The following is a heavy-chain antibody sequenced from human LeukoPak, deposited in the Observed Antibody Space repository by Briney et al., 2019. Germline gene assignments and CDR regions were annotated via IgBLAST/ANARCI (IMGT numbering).Heavy chain of an antibody. J-gene: IGHJ4*02. V-gene: IGHV3-48*02. CDR1: GYAFDIYS. D-gene: IGHD2-15*01. CDR3: ARPLRGSGGLLHGY. Sequence: GGSLRHSCAASGYAFDIYSRNWVRQAPGKGLEWVSYISSSSGTTHYADSVKGRFTISRDNAKNSLYLQMNSLRDEDTAVYYCARPLRGSGGLLHGYGGQGTLVTVSS. CDR2: ISSSSGTT.